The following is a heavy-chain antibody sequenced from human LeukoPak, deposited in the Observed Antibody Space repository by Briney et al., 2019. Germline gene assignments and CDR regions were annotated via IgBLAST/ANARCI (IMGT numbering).Heavy chain of an antibody. CDR3: ATPTVPYCSSTSCSIKAGYYFDY. D-gene: IGHD2-2*01. CDR2: IIPIFGTA. J-gene: IGHJ4*02. Sequence: GASVKVSCKASGGTFSSYAISWVRQAPGQGLEWIGGIIPIFGTANYAQKFQGRVTITTDESTSTAYMELSSLRSEDTAVYYCATPTVPYCSSTSCSIKAGYYFDYWGQGTLVTVSS. V-gene: IGHV1-69*05. CDR1: GGTFSSYA.